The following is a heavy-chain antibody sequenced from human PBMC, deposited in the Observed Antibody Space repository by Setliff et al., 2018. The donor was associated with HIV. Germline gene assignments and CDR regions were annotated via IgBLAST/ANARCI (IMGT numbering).Heavy chain of an antibody. CDR2: IYTGGST. V-gene: IGHV4-4*08. D-gene: IGHD3-16*01. Sequence: SEPLSLTCTVSGGSISGFHWSWIRQSPGKGLEWIGYIYTGGSTKYNPSLKSRVTISVDTSKSQFSLKLNSVTAADTAVYYCARELGASPHDVFDIWGQGTMVTVSS. CDR1: GGSISGFH. J-gene: IGHJ3*02. CDR3: ARELGASPHDVFDI.